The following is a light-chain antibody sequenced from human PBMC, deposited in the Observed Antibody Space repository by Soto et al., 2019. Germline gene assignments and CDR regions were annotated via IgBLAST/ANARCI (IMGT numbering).Light chain of an antibody. CDR1: QSISSW. CDR2: DAS. CDR3: QQYNSYALT. J-gene: IGKJ4*01. Sequence: DIQMTQSPSTLSASVGDRVTITCRASQSISSWLAWYQQKPGKAPKLLIYDASSLESGVPSRFSGSGSGTEFTLTISSLQPDDFAAYYCQQYNSYALTFGGGTKVEIK. V-gene: IGKV1-5*01.